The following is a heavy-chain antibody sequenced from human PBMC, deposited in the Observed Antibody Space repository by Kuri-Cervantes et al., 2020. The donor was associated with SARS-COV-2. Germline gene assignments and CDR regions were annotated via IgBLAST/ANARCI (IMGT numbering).Heavy chain of an antibody. CDR3: ARDFEAAAGIYYFDY. CDR2: ISSSSSYI. CDR1: GFTFSSYS. D-gene: IGHD6-13*01. J-gene: IGHJ4*02. Sequence: GGSLRLSCAASGFTFSSYSMNWVRQAPGKGLEWVSPISSSSSYIYYAGSVKGRFTISRDNAKNSLYLQMNSLRAEDTAVYYCARDFEAAAGIYYFDYWGQGTLVTVSS. V-gene: IGHV3-21*01.